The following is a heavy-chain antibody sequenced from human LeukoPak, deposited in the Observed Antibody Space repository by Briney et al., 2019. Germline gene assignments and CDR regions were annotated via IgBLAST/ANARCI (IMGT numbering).Heavy chain of an antibody. Sequence: SETLSLTCAVYGGSFSGYYWSWIRQPPGKGLEWIGEINHSGSTNYNPSLKSRVTISVDTSKNQFSPKLSSVTAADTAVYYCARGGCSSTSCHPGANWFDPWGQGTLVTVSS. V-gene: IGHV4-34*01. J-gene: IGHJ5*02. CDR2: INHSGST. CDR1: GGSFSGYY. CDR3: ARGGCSSTSCHPGANWFDP. D-gene: IGHD2-2*01.